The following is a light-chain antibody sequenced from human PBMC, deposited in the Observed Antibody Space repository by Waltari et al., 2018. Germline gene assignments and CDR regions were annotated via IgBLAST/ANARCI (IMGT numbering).Light chain of an antibody. CDR3: QQYYITPLS. CDR2: WAS. CDR1: QSVLYNSDNRNY. J-gene: IGKJ4*01. V-gene: IGKV4-1*01. Sequence: DIVMTQSPDSLAVSLGERATINCKSSQSVLYNSDNRNYLAWYQQKPGQPPNLLIYWASTRESGVPDRFSGSGSGTDFTLTISSLQAEDVAVYYCQQYYITPLSFGGGTKVEIK.